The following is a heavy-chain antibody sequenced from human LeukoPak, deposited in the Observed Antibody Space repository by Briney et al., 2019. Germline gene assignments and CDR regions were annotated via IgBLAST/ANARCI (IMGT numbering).Heavy chain of an antibody. CDR3: ARNQHWXRXI. CDR2: INKDGSDK. D-gene: IGHD1-1*01. V-gene: IGHV3-7*01. J-gene: IGHJ1*01. CDR1: GFTFSDFW. Sequence: DPGGSLRLSCAASGFTFSDFWVEWFRQAPGKGLEWVANINKDGSDKYYMDSVTGRFSISRDNAKNSLSLQMNSLRVDDTAVYYXARNQHWXRXIWGQGIXVTVS.